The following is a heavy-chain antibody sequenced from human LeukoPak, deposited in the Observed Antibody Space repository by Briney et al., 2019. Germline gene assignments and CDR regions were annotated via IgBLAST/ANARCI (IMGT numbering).Heavy chain of an antibody. V-gene: IGHV5-51*01. J-gene: IGHJ6*02. CDR1: GYTFTSYW. Sequence: ASVKVSCKASGYTFTSYWIGWVRQMPGKGLEWMGIIYPGDSDTRYSPSFQGQVTISADKSISTAYLQWSSLKASDTAMYYCASKDYYGMDVWGQGTTVTVSS. CDR3: ASKDYYGMDV. CDR2: IYPGDSDT.